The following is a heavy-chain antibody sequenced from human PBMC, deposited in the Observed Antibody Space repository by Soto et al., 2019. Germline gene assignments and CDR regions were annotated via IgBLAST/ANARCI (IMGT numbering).Heavy chain of an antibody. CDR2: IIPIFGTA. CDR3: ARVGGYCSGGSCTGEYFQH. CDR1: GGTFSSYA. Sequence: SVKVSCKASGGTFSSYAISWVRQAPGQGLEWMGGIIPIFGTANYAQKFQGRVTITADESTSTAYMELSSLRSEDTAVYYCARVGGYCSGGSCTGEYFQHWGQGTLVTVSS. D-gene: IGHD2-15*01. J-gene: IGHJ1*01. V-gene: IGHV1-69*13.